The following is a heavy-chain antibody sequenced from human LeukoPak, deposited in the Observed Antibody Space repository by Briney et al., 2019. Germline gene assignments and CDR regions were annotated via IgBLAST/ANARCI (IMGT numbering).Heavy chain of an antibody. CDR2: IGGDGIA. D-gene: IGHD3-16*01. Sequence: GGSLRLSCAASGFTVSNTYMGWVRQAPGKGLEWISYIGGDGIAFYADSVKGRFTASKDDARKSMYLQMNSLRVEDTAVYYCAKDRANWAIDDWGQGTQVTVSS. J-gene: IGHJ4*02. CDR3: AKDRANWAIDD. CDR1: GFTVSNTY. V-gene: IGHV3-69-1*01.